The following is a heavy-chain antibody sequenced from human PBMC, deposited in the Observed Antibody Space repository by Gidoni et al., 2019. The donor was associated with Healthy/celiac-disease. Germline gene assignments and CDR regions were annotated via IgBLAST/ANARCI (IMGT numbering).Heavy chain of an antibody. J-gene: IGHJ6*02. V-gene: IGHV4-34*01. CDR3: ARGSLRTSRSYGMDV. CDR1: GGSFSGYY. Sequence: QVQLQQWGAGLLKPSETLSLTCAVYGGSFSGYYWSWIRQPPGKGLEWIGEINHSGSTNYNPSRKSRVTISVDTSKNQFSLKLSSVTAADTAVYYCARGSLRTSRSYGMDVWGQGTTVTVSS. D-gene: IGHD2-2*01. CDR2: INHSGST.